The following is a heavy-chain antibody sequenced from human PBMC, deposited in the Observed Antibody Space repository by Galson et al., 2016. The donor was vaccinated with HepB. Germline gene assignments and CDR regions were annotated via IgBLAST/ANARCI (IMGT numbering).Heavy chain of an antibody. CDR1: GFIFSDPW. J-gene: IGHJ4*02. V-gene: IGHV3-7*04. D-gene: IGHD2-2*01. CDR3: ARDVGYA. CDR2: IKPDGNDK. Sequence: SLRLSCAASGFIFSDPWMSWVRQAPGKGLEWVANIKPDGNDKYYVDSVKGRFSISRDNAKHSLFLQMDSLRAEDTAVYYCARDVGYAWGQGTLVTVSS.